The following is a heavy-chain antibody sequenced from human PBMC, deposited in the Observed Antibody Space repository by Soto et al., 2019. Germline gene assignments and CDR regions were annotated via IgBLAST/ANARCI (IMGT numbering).Heavy chain of an antibody. Sequence: EVQLVESGGGLVQPGGSLRLSCAASGFTFSSYWISWVRQAPGKGLEWVANIKQDGSEKYYVDSVKGRFTISRDNAKNSLYLQMNSLRAEDTAVYYCARFLIVDDYIWGRAFDIWGQGTMVTVSS. D-gene: IGHD3-16*01. CDR2: IKQDGSEK. J-gene: IGHJ3*02. V-gene: IGHV3-7*01. CDR3: ARFLIVDDYIWGRAFDI. CDR1: GFTFSSYW.